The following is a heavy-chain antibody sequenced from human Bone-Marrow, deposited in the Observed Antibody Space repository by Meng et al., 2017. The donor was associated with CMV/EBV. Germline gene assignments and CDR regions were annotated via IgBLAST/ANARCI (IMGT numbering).Heavy chain of an antibody. Sequence: GESLKISCAASGFSFSSYEMNWVRQAPGKGLEWVSYSSSSSGSTYYAGSVKGRFTVSRDFARNSLYLQMNSLRVEDTAVYYCARGAPDYYYYYGMDVWGHGTTVTVSS. V-gene: IGHV3-48*03. CDR3: ARGAPDYYYYYGMDV. CDR1: GFSFSSYE. J-gene: IGHJ6*02. CDR2: SSSSSGST.